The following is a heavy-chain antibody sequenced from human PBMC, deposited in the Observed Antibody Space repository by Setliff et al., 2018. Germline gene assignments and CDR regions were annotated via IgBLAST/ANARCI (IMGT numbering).Heavy chain of an antibody. CDR3: SRLVRYCTTTSCQRLSGGEY. J-gene: IGHJ4*02. CDR1: GYTFTNYG. V-gene: IGHV1-18*01. Sequence: ASVKVSCKASGYTFTNYGVTWVRQAPGQGLEWMGWISPYSGNTYYAHKLQGRVTMTTDTSTDTAYLELRSLRSDDTAVYYCSRLVRYCTTTSCQRLSGGEYWGQGTLVTVPQ. D-gene: IGHD2-2*01. CDR2: ISPYSGNT.